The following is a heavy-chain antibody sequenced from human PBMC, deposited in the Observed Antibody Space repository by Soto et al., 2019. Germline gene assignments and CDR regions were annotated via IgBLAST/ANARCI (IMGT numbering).Heavy chain of an antibody. CDR3: ARVNFHGIAAHRWFDP. CDR1: GYTFTSYD. D-gene: IGHD6-13*01. Sequence: QVQLVQSGAEVKKPGASVKVSCKASGYTFTSYDINWVRQATGQGLEWMGWMNPNSGNTGYAQKFQGRVTMTRNTSISTAYMELSSLRPEDTAVYYCARVNFHGIAAHRWFDPWGQGTLVTVSS. J-gene: IGHJ5*02. CDR2: MNPNSGNT. V-gene: IGHV1-8*01.